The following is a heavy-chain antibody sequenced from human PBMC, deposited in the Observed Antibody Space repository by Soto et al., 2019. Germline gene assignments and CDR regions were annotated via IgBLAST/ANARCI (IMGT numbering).Heavy chain of an antibody. CDR1: GGTFSSYA. Sequence: QVQLVQSGAEVKKPGSSVKVSCKASGGTFSSYAISWVRQAPGQGLEWMGGIIPIFGTANYAQKFQGRVTITADESTSTAYRELSSLRSEDTAVDYCARSCSSGGYFDLWGRGTLVTVSS. CDR2: IIPIFGTA. CDR3: ARSCSSGGYFDL. D-gene: IGHD6-19*01. J-gene: IGHJ2*01. V-gene: IGHV1-69*12.